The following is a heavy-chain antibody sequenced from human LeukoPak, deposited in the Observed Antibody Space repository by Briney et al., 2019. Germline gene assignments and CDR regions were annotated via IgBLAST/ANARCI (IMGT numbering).Heavy chain of an antibody. Sequence: ASVKVSCKASGYTFTGYYMHRVRQAPGQGLEWMGWINPNSGDTNYAQKFQGRVTMTRDMSISTAYMELSRLRSDDTAVYYCARDWEVGARRSHAFDIWGQGTMVTVSS. CDR2: INPNSGDT. J-gene: IGHJ3*02. CDR3: ARDWEVGARRSHAFDI. V-gene: IGHV1-2*02. D-gene: IGHD1-26*01. CDR1: GYTFTGYY.